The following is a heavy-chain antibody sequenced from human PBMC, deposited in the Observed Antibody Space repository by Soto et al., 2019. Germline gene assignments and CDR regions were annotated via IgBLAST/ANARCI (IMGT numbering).Heavy chain of an antibody. V-gene: IGHV2-5*02. CDR1: GFSLSTSGVG. J-gene: IGHJ5*02. CDR3: AHSLIGYYYDSSGSNWFDP. D-gene: IGHD3-22*01. CDR2: IYWDDDK. Sequence: FGLTLVNPTQTLALTFTFSGFSLSTSGVGVGWIRQPPGKALEWLALIYWDDDKRYSPSLKSRLTITKDTSKNQVVLTMTNMDPVDTATYYCAHSLIGYYYDSSGSNWFDPWGQGTLVTVSS.